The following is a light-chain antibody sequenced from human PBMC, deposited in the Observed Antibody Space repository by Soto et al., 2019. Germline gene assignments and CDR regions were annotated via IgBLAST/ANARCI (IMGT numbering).Light chain of an antibody. Sequence: EIVLTQSPATLSLSPGERAPLSCRASQSVSSYLAWYQQKPGQAPRLLIYDASNRATGIPARFSGSGSGTEFTLTISSLQSEDFAVYYCQQYNNWPPVTFGQGTKVDI. V-gene: IGKV3-15*01. CDR1: QSVSSY. J-gene: IGKJ1*01. CDR3: QQYNNWPPVT. CDR2: DAS.